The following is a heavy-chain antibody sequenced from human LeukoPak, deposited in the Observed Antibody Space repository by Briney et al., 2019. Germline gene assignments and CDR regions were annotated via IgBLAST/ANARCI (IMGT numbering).Heavy chain of an antibody. V-gene: IGHV3-7*05. CDR2: IKQDGSEK. CDR3: ASYYDSCGYFGDFDI. D-gene: IGHD3-22*01. CDR1: GFTFSSYG. J-gene: IGHJ3*02. Sequence: GGSLRLSCAASGFTFSSYGMNWVRQAPGKGLEWVANIKQDGSEKYYVDSVKGRFTISRDNAKNSLYQQMNSLRAEDTAVYYCASYYDSCGYFGDFDIWGQGTMVTVSS.